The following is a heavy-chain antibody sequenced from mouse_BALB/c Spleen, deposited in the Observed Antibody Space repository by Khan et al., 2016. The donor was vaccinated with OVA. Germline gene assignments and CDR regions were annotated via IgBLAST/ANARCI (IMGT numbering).Heavy chain of an antibody. Sequence: VQLQQSGPELVKPGASVKISCKASGYTFTDYNMDWVKQSHGKSLEWIGYIFPYNGGTGYNQKFKSKATLTVDNSSRTAYMEFRSLTSEDSAVYYGVRSGYGSFAYWGQGTLVTVSA. J-gene: IGHJ3*01. D-gene: IGHD1-2*01. CDR1: GYTFTDYN. CDR3: VRSGYGSFAY. V-gene: IGHV1S29*02. CDR2: IFPYNGGT.